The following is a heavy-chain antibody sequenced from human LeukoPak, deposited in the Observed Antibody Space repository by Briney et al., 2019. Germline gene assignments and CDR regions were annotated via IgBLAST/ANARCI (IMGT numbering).Heavy chain of an antibody. J-gene: IGHJ1*01. V-gene: IGHV6-1*01. D-gene: IGHD1-26*01. CDR2: TYCRSRWHN. Sequence: SQTLSLTCAISGDSVSGNIATWNWIRQSPLRGLEWLGRTYCRSRWHNVYAESVKSRITINPDTSKNQFSLLLNSVTPEDTAVYYRAKSGSYLEYLQHWGQGTPVTVSS. CDR1: GDSVSGNIAT. CDR3: AKSGSYLEYLQH.